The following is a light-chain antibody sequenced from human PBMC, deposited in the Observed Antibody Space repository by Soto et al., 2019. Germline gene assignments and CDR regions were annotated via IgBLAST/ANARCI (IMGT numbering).Light chain of an antibody. J-gene: IGLJ2*01. CDR1: SSNIGAGYD. V-gene: IGLV1-40*01. CDR2: GNT. CDR3: LSFDSSLSVV. Sequence: QSVLTQPPSVSGAPGQRVTISCTGSSSNIGAGYDVHWYQQLPGRAPKLLIYGNTNRPSGVPDRFSGSKSGTSASLDITGLQAEDEAEYYCLSFDSSLSVVFGGGTKLTVL.